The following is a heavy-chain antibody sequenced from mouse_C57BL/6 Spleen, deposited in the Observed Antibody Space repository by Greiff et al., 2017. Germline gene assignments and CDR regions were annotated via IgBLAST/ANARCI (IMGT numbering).Heavy chain of an antibody. CDR3: ACDYPY. D-gene: IGHD2-4*01. CDR2: IDPSDSYP. Sequence: VQLQQPGAELVMPGASVKLSCKASGYTFTSYWMHWVKQRPGQGLEWIGEIDPSDSYPNYTQKFKGKSTLTVDKSSSTAYMQLSSLTSEYSAVYFCACDYPYWGQGTLVTVSA. CDR1: GYTFTSYW. J-gene: IGHJ3*01. V-gene: IGHV1-69*01.